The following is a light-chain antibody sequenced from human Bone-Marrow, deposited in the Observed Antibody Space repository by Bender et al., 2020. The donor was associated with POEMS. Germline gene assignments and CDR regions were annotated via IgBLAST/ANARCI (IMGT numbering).Light chain of an antibody. J-gene: IGLJ2*01. CDR3: SSYGGSGDVI. V-gene: IGLV2-14*02. Sequence: QSALTQPASVSGSPGQSITISCTATSSDVGNFYLVSWYQQYPGKAPKFMIYEVNKRPSGVPDRFSGSKSGNTASLTVSGLQAEDEADYYCSSYGGSGDVIFGGGTKLTVL. CDR1: SSDVGNFYL. CDR2: EVN.